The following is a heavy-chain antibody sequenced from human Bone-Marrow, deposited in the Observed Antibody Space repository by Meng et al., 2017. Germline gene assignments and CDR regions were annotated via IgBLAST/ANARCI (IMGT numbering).Heavy chain of an antibody. CDR1: GASTSSYS. CDR2: IYYSGST. J-gene: IGHJ6*02. V-gene: IGHV4-59*01. D-gene: IGHD6-13*01. CDR3: ARAKGTDRYSSSWVPLDYYYGMDV. Sequence: SETLSLTCTVSGASTSSYSWSWIRKPPGKGLEWIGYIYYSGSTNYNPSLKSRVTISVDTSKNQFSLKLSSVTAADTAVYYCARAKGTDRYSSSWVPLDYYYGMDVWGQGTTVTVSS.